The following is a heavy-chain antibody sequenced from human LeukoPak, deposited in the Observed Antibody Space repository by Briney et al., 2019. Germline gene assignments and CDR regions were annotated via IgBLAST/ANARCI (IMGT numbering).Heavy chain of an antibody. Sequence: GGSLRLSCAASGFTFSSYSMNWVRQAPGKGLEWVSSISSSSSYIYYADSVKGRFTISRDNAKNSLYLQMNSLRAEDTAVYYCARDPYYYDSSGYYYVPYYFDYWGQGTLVTVSS. CDR2: ISSSSSYI. CDR3: ARDPYYYDSSGYYYVPYYFDY. V-gene: IGHV3-21*01. J-gene: IGHJ4*02. D-gene: IGHD3-22*01. CDR1: GFTFSSYS.